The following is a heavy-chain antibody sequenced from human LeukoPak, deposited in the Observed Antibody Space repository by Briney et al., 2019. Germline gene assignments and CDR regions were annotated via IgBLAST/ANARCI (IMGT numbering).Heavy chain of an antibody. Sequence: GGSLRLSCAASGFSLSTYEMNWIRQVPGKGLEWVSHINSGGNTQYYADSVRGRFTMSRDNAKNTLYLQVNSLRAEDTAVYYCAGDGSNYGMDVWGQGTTVTVSS. V-gene: IGHV3-48*03. CDR2: INSGGNTQ. CDR1: GFSLSTYE. CDR3: AGDGSNYGMDV. D-gene: IGHD3-10*01. J-gene: IGHJ6*02.